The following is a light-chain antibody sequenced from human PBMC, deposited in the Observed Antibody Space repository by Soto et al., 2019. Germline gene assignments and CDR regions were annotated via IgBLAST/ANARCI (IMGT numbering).Light chain of an antibody. Sequence: QSVLTQPASVSGSPGQSITISCTGSSNDVGSYNLVSWYQQHPGKAPKLMIFEDTTRPSGVSNRFSGSKSGNTASLTISGLQAEDEADYYCSSYTTSATYVFGTGTKLTVL. CDR2: EDT. V-gene: IGLV2-14*02. J-gene: IGLJ1*01. CDR3: SSYTTSATYV. CDR1: SNDVGSYNL.